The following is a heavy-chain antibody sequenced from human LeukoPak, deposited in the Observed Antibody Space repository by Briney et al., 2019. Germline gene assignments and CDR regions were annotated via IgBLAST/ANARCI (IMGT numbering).Heavy chain of an antibody. CDR1: GFTFSSYS. V-gene: IGHV3-48*04. D-gene: IGHD6-6*01. Sequence: PGGSLRLSCAASGFTFSSYSMNWVRQAPGKGLEWVSYISSSSSTIYYADSVKGRFTISRDNAKNSLYLQMHTLRAEDTAVYYCASWDSSSYFDYWGQGTLVTVSS. CDR3: ASWDSSSYFDY. CDR2: ISSSSSTI. J-gene: IGHJ4*02.